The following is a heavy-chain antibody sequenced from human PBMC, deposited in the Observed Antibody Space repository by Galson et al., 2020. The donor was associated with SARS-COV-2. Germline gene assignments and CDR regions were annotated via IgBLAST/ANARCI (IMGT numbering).Heavy chain of an antibody. CDR1: GGSISSSSYY. CDR3: AREGWGKAARPFSQSSGWYYDDTDY. CDR2: IYYSGST. J-gene: IGHJ4*02. D-gene: IGHD6-19*01. Sequence: SETLSLTCTVSGGSISSSSYYWGWIRQPPGKGLAWLGSIYYSGSTYYNPSLKSRVTISVDTSKNQFSLKLSSVAAADTAVYYCAREGWGKAARPFSQSSGWYYDDTDYWGQGTLVTVSS. V-gene: IGHV4-39*01.